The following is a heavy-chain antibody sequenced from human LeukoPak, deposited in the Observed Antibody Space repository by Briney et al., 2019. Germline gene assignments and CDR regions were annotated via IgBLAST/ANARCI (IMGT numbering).Heavy chain of an antibody. Sequence: ETLSLTCTASDGSITSYYWSWIRQPPGQGLEWVSSISSSSDYIFFADSVKGRFTISRDNAKNSLYLQMNSLRAEDTAVYYCTRGTDGLWDFWGQGTLVTVSS. J-gene: IGHJ4*02. V-gene: IGHV3-21*06. CDR2: ISSSSDYI. D-gene: IGHD2-8*01. CDR3: TRGTDGLWDF. CDR1: DGSITSYY.